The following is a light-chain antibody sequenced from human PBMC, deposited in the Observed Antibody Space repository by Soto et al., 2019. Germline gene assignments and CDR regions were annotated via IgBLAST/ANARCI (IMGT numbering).Light chain of an antibody. Sequence: DIVMTQSPLSLPVTPGEPASISCRSSQSLLHSNGYNYLDWYLQKPGQSPQLLIYLGSNRASGVPDRFSGSGSGRDFTLIISRVEAEDVGVYYCMQALQTPWTFGQGTTVEIK. V-gene: IGKV2-28*01. J-gene: IGKJ1*01. CDR3: MQALQTPWT. CDR1: QSLLHSNGYNY. CDR2: LGS.